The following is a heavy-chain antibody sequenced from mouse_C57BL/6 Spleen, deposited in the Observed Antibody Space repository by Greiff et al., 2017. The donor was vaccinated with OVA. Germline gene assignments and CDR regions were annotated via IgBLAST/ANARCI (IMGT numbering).Heavy chain of an antibody. CDR3: TRWAGYDGGYYFDY. D-gene: IGHD2-2*01. CDR1: GYTFTSYW. CDR2: IDPNSGGT. J-gene: IGHJ2*01. V-gene: IGHV1-62-3*01. Sequence: QVQLQQPGAELVKPGASVKLSCKASGYTFTSYWMHWVKQRPGRGLEWIGRIDPNSGGTAYNQKFKGKAILTADKSSSTAYMELRSLTSEDSAVYYCTRWAGYDGGYYFDYWGQGTTLTVSS.